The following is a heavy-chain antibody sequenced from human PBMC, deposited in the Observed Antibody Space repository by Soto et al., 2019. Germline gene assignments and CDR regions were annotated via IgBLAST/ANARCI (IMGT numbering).Heavy chain of an antibody. V-gene: IGHV4-4*07. CDR2: LYISGST. CDR1: GASIRDYH. D-gene: IGHD6-19*01. J-gene: IGHJ6*02. Sequence: SETLSLTCSVSGASIRDYHWSWVRQPAGKGLEWIGRLYISGSTKYNPSLKSRVTMSADTSVNQFSLTLRSVTAADTAIYYCARMYNSGFYRPEGDYYFYGRDVWGQGTTVTVSS. CDR3: ARMYNSGFYRPEGDYYFYGRDV.